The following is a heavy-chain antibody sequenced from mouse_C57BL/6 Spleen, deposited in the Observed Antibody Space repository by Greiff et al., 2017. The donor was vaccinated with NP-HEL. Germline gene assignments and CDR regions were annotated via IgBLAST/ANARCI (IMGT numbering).Heavy chain of an antibody. CDR3: ASYYGSSSFAY. D-gene: IGHD1-1*01. CDR1: GYTFTDYN. CDR2: INPNHGGT. J-gene: IGHJ3*01. Sequence: VQLQQSGPELVKPGASVKIPCKASGYTFTDYNMDWVKQSHGKSLEWIGDINPNHGGTIYNQKFQGKATWTVDKSSSTAYMELRSLTSEDTAVYYCASYYGSSSFAYWGQGTLVTVSA. V-gene: IGHV1-18*01.